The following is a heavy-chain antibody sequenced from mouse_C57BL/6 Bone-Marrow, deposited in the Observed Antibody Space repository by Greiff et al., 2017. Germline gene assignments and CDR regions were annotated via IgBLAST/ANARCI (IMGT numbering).Heavy chain of an antibody. CDR1: GYTFTGYW. Sequence: QVQLQQSGAELMKPGASVKLSCKATGYTFTGYWIEWVKQRPGHGLEWIGEILPGSGSTNYNENVKGKATFTADTSSNPAYMKLSSLAAEDSAIYYCARGSSYVASFDYWGQGTTLTVSS. CDR2: ILPGSGST. V-gene: IGHV1-9*01. D-gene: IGHD1-1*01. J-gene: IGHJ2*01. CDR3: ARGSSYVASFDY.